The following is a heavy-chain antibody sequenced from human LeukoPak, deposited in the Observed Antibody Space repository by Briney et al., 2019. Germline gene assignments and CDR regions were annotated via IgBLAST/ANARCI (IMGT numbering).Heavy chain of an antibody. J-gene: IGHJ4*02. V-gene: IGHV4-34*01. CDR2: INHSGST. Sequence: PSETLSLTCAVYGGSFIGFHWNWIRQTPGKGLEWSGDINHSGSTNYNPSLTSRVTISVDTSKNQFSLNLSSVTVADTAVYYCERRRGWWLPTFDYWGQGTLVTVSS. CDR3: ERRRGWWLPTFDY. CDR1: GGSFIGFH. D-gene: IGHD2-8*02.